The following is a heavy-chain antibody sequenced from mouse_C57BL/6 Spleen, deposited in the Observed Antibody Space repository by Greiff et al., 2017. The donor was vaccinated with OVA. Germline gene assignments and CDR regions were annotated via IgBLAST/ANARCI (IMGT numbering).Heavy chain of an antibody. D-gene: IGHD1-1*01. J-gene: IGHJ1*03. CDR1: GFTFNTYA. CDR3: VRDHLNYYGSSYGYFDV. V-gene: IGHV10-3*01. CDR2: IRSKSSNYAT. Sequence: GGGLVQPKGSLKLSCAASGFTFNTYAMHWVRQAPGKGLEWVARIRSKSSNYATYYADSVKDRFTISRDDSQSMLYLQMNNLKTEDTAMYYGVRDHLNYYGSSYGYFDVWGTGTTVTVSS.